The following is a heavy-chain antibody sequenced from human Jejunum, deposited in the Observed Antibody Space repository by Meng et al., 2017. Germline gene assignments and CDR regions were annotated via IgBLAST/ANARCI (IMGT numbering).Heavy chain of an antibody. CDR1: GDSMNTKTYY. V-gene: IGHV4-39*07. CDR2: LYHSGTT. J-gene: IGHJ4*02. CDR3: ARDHGSSNWFYY. D-gene: IGHD2-2*01. Sequence: SETLSLTCIVSGDSMNTKTYYWGWIRQPPVKGLEWIGTLYHSGTTYYNPSLQSRVTISVDTSKNQLSLRLSSVTAADTAIYYCARDHGSSNWFYYWGQGTMVNVYS.